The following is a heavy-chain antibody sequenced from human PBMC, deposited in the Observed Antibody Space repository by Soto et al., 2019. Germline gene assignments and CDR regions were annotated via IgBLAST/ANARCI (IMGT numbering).Heavy chain of an antibody. D-gene: IGHD1-26*01. CDR3: AKDHRSGSYYVSYFDY. V-gene: IGHV3-23*01. J-gene: IGHJ4*02. CDR1: GFTFSSYA. CDR2: ISGSGGST. Sequence: GGSLRLSCAASGFTFSSYAMSWVRQAPGKGLEWVSAISGSGGSTYYADSVKGRFTISRDNSKNTLYLQMNSLRAEDTAVYYCAKDHRSGSYYVSYFDYWGQGTLVTVSS.